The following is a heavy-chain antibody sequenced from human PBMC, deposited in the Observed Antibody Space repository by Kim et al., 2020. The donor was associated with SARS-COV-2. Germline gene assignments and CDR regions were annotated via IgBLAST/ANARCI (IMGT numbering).Heavy chain of an antibody. D-gene: IGHD1-20*01. V-gene: IGHV3-74*01. CDR3: ARGGITGVKY. CDR2: IYSDGSNT. Sequence: GGSLRLSCAGSGFTFSSYWMNWVRQAPGKGLVWVSHIYSDGSNTNYADSVKGRFTISRDNAKNTLYLQMNSLRAEDTAVYYCARGGITGVKYWGQGTLVTVSS. CDR1: GFTFSSYW. J-gene: IGHJ4*02.